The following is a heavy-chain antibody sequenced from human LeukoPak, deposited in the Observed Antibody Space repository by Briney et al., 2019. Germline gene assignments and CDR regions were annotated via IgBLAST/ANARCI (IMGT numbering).Heavy chain of an antibody. V-gene: IGHV3-64*04. D-gene: IGHD4-11*01. CDR1: GFTFSNYP. CDR3: ATLQYPYYFDY. J-gene: IGHJ4*02. CDR2: VNTNGGAT. Sequence: GGSLRLSCSASGFTFSNYPMHWVRQAPGKGLEYVSVVNTNGGATNYADSVKGRFTISRDNAKNSLYLQMNSLRAEDTAVYYCATLQYPYYFDYWGQGTLVTVSS.